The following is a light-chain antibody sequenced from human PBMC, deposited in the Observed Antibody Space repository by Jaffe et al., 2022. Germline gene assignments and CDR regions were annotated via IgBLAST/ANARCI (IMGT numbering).Light chain of an antibody. CDR1: QTVASH. CDR3: LQYYRWPPWT. V-gene: IGKV3-15*01. CDR2: DAS. Sequence: IVMTQSPDTLSVSPGGSVTLSCRASQTVASHLAWYQQRRGQSPRLLIYDASTRATGVPARFSGSGSETEFTLTITSLQSDDFAVYFCLQYYRWPPWTFGQGTKVEI. J-gene: IGKJ1*01.